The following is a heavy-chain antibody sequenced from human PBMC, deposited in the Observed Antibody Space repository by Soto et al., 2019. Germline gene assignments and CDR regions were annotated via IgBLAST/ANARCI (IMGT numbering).Heavy chain of an antibody. Sequence: KVSCKASGGTFSSYAISWVRQAPGQGLEWMGGIIPIFGTANYAQKFQGRVTITADKSTSTAYMELSSLRSEDTAVYYCARDWGTCSSTSCPYYYYGMDVWGQGTTVTVSS. J-gene: IGHJ6*02. V-gene: IGHV1-69*06. CDR1: GGTFSSYA. CDR3: ARDWGTCSSTSCPYYYYGMDV. CDR2: IIPIFGTA. D-gene: IGHD2-2*01.